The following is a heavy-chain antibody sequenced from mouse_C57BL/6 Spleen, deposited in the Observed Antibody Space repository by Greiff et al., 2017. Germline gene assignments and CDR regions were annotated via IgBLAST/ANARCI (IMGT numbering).Heavy chain of an antibody. V-gene: IGHV1-82*01. D-gene: IGHD2-4*01. CDR3: AIEDYNSY. J-gene: IGHJ3*01. Sequence: QVQLQQSGPELVKPGASVKISCKASGYAFSSSWMNWVKQRPGKGLEWIGRMYPGDGDTNYNGKFKGKATLTADKSSSTAYMQLSSLTSEDSAVYFCAIEDYNSYWVQGTLVTVSA. CDR1: GYAFSSSW. CDR2: MYPGDGDT.